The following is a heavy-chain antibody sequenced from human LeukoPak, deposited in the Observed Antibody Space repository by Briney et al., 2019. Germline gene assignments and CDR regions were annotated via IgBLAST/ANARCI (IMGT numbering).Heavy chain of an antibody. J-gene: IGHJ6*03. Sequence: GASVKVSCKASGYTFTGYYIHWVRQAPGQGLEWMGWINPNSGGTNYAQKFQGRVTMTRDTSISTAYMELSRLRSDDTAVYYCARDGVGRFGAYYMDVWGKGTTVTVSS. CDR1: GYTFTGYY. D-gene: IGHD3-10*01. CDR2: INPNSGGT. V-gene: IGHV1-2*02. CDR3: ARDGVGRFGAYYMDV.